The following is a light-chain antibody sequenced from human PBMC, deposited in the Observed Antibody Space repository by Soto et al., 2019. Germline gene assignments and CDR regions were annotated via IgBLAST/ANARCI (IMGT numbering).Light chain of an antibody. CDR1: SRDIGTSNL. CDR3: YSFRCISTSHFV. J-gene: IGLJ1*01. V-gene: IGLV2-23*02. Sequence: QSVLTQPASVSGSPGQSITISCTGTSRDIGTSNLVSWYQQYPGKAPKLMIYEVTKRPSGISYRFSGSKSGNTASLTISGLQPEDEADYYCYSFRCISTSHFVFGTGTKVTVL. CDR2: EVT.